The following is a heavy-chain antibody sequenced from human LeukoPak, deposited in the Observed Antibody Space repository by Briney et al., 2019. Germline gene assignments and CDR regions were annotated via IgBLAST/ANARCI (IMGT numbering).Heavy chain of an antibody. CDR3: TRDYYGSGSHLDY. D-gene: IGHD3-10*01. Sequence: GGSLRLSCTASGFTFGDYAMSWVRQAPGKGLEWVSFIRSKTFGGTTEYAASVKGRFTFSRDDSKSIAYLQMNSLKTEDTAVYYCTRDYYGSGSHLDYWGQGTLVTVSS. V-gene: IGHV3-49*04. CDR1: GFTFGDYA. J-gene: IGHJ4*02. CDR2: IRSKTFGGTT.